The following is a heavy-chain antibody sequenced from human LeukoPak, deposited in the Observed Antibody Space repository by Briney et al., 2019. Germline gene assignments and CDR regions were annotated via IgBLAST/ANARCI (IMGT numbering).Heavy chain of an antibody. V-gene: IGHV3-11*04. J-gene: IGHJ6*03. CDR1: GFIFSDYY. CDR3: ARDVLAFYYHYYYTVV. Sequence: GGSLRLSCAASGFIFSDYYMTWIRQAPGKGLEWISYISCSGRTIYYAESVKGRFTISRDNANDSLYLQMNSLRAEDTAIYYCARDVLAFYYHYYYTVVWGKGTTVTVSS. D-gene: IGHD3-10*01. CDR2: ISCSGRTI.